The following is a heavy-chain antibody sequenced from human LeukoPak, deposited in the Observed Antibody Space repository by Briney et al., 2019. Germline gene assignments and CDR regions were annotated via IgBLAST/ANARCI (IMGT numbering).Heavy chain of an antibody. V-gene: IGHV3-7*01. CDR2: IKQDGSEK. CDR1: GFTFSSYW. Sequence: PGGSLRLSCAASGFTFSSYWMSWVRQAPGEGLEWVANIKQDGSEKYYADSVKGRFTISRDNAKNSLYLQMNSLRAEDTAVYYCAREGSSGWPGFRGFFDYWGQGTLVTVSS. J-gene: IGHJ4*02. CDR3: AREGSSGWPGFRGFFDY. D-gene: IGHD6-19*01.